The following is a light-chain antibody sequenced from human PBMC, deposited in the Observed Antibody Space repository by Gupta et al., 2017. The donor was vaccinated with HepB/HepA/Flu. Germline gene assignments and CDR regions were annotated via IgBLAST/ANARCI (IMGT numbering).Light chain of an antibody. CDR1: NLGTKN. CDR2: DDS. J-gene: IGLJ3*02. Sequence: SYALTQPPSVSVAPGQTARITWGGDNLGTKNVHWHQQRPGQAPVLVVYDDSDRPSDIPERLSGSNSENTATLAISGVEAGDEGDYFCQVWESSSDHPVFGGGTRLTVL. CDR3: QVWESSSDHPV. V-gene: IGLV3-21*02.